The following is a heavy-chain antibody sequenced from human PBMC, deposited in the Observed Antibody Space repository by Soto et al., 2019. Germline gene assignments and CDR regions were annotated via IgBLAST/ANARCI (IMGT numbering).Heavy chain of an antibody. V-gene: IGHV1-18*04. Sequence: ASVKVSCKASGYTFTSYGISWVRQAPGQGLEWMGWISAYNGNTNYAQKLQGRVTMTTDTSTSTAYMELRSLRSDDTAVYYCAXDTPCSSTSRYTTGFDYWGQGTLVTVSS. CDR2: ISAYNGNT. J-gene: IGHJ4*02. D-gene: IGHD2-2*02. CDR3: AXDTPCSSTSRYTTGFDY. CDR1: GYTFTSYG.